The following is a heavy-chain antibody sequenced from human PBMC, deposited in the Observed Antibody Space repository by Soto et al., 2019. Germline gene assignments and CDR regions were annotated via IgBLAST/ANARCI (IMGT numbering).Heavy chain of an antibody. D-gene: IGHD3-10*01. Sequence: EVQLVESGGGLVQPGGSLRLSCAASRFTFSNFAMSWVRQAPGKGLEWVSGISGSGGSTYYADSVRGRFTISRDNSNNTLYLQMNSLRAEDTAVYFCGKQSFTYYFASGDTLGYYYAMDVWGQGTTVTVSS. J-gene: IGHJ6*02. V-gene: IGHV3-23*04. CDR2: ISGSGGST. CDR1: RFTFSNFA. CDR3: GKQSFTYYFASGDTLGYYYAMDV.